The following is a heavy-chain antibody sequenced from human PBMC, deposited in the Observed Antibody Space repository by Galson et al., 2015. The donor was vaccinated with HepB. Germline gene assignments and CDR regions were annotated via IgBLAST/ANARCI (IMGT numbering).Heavy chain of an antibody. J-gene: IGHJ4*02. CDR1: GFTFSNYW. Sequence: SLRLSCAASGFTFSNYWMNWVRQAPGEGLEWVANIKQDGGEKYYVDSVKGRFTISRDNAKNSLYLQMNSLRAEDTAVYYCARDPGVGGYAQYYLDYWGQGTLVTVSS. V-gene: IGHV3-7*01. CDR3: ARDPGVGGYAQYYLDY. D-gene: IGHD5-12*01. CDR2: IKQDGGEK.